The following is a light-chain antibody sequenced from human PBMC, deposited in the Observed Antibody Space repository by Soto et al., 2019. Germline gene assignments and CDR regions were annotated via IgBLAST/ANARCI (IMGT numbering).Light chain of an antibody. Sequence: QSALTHPPSVSWSPGQSVTISCTGTSTDFVSYNRVSWYQQPPGTAPKLIIYEASNRPSGVPGRFSGSKSGNTASLTISGLQAAEEADYYCSLYTSETNYVFGTGTKVTVL. CDR2: EAS. V-gene: IGLV2-18*01. CDR3: SLYTSETNYV. J-gene: IGLJ1*01. CDR1: STDFVSYNR.